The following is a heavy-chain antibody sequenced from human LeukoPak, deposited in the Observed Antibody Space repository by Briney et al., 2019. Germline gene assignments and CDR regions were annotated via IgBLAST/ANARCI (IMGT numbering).Heavy chain of an antibody. CDR1: GGSVSSGIHY. CDR2: GHSGGRT. Sequence: SETLSLTCSVSGGSVSSGIHYWSWIRQPPGKGLEWIGCGHSGGRTSYNPSLKSRVTISVDTSNNHFSLKLTAVTSADTAVYFCAREEKLNDFWGGSYDSWGQGTPVMVSS. D-gene: IGHD3-3*01. CDR3: AREEKLNDFWGGSYDS. V-gene: IGHV4-61*01. J-gene: IGHJ4*02.